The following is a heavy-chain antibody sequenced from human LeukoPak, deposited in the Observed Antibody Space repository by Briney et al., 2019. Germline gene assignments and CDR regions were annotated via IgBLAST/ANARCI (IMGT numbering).Heavy chain of an antibody. CDR3: VKEVGAAVGRSSFDY. J-gene: IGHJ4*02. Sequence: GGSLRLSCVASGFTFDDYVMHWVRQAPGKGLEWVSGISWNSGSIGYADSVKGRFTISRDNAKNSLYLQMNSLRAEDTALYYCVKEVGAAVGRSSFDYWGQGTLVTVSS. CDR1: GFTFDDYV. CDR2: ISWNSGSI. D-gene: IGHD6-13*01. V-gene: IGHV3-9*01.